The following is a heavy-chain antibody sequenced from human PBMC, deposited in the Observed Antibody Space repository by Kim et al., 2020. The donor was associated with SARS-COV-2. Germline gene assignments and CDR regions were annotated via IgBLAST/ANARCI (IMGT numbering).Heavy chain of an antibody. Sequence: VKGRFTISRDNANNSLYLQMNSLRAEDTAVYYCARRICSGGSCYSSAFDIWGQGTMVTVSS. CDR3: ARRICSGGSCYSSAFDI. D-gene: IGHD2-15*01. V-gene: IGHV3-21*01. J-gene: IGHJ3*02.